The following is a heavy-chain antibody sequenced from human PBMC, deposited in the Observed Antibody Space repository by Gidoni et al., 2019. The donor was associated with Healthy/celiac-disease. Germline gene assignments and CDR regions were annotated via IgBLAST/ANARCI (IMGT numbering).Heavy chain of an antibody. CDR3: ARNEYSSSHDLYDAFDI. V-gene: IGHV1-2*07. J-gene: IGHJ3*02. D-gene: IGHD6-6*01. CDR2: INPNSGGT. Sequence: QVQLVQYGAEVKKPGASVKVSCKASGYTCTGYYMHWVRQAPGQGLEWMGWINPNSGGTNYAHKFQGRVTMTRDTSISTADMELSRLRSDDTAVYYCARNEYSSSHDLYDAFDIWGQGTMVTVSS. CDR1: GYTCTGYY.